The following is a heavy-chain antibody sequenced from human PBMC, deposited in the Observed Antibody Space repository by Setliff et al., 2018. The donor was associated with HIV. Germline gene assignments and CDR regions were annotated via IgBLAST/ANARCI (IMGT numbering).Heavy chain of an antibody. CDR2: IYQNGFA. D-gene: IGHD2-2*01. J-gene: IGHJ3*01. V-gene: IGHV4-59*11. CDR3: ARHLCGTTACYAVDV. Sequence: SETLSLTCTVSGDSITGRWLSWIRQPPGKGLEWTGNIYQNGFANYNPSLKSRLTISVDTSKNQVSLTLSSVTPADTAVYYCARHLCGTTACYAVDVWGPGTMVTVSS. CDR1: GDSITGRW.